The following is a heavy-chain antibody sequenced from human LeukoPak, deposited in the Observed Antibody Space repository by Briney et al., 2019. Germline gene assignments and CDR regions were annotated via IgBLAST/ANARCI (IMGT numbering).Heavy chain of an antibody. CDR3: ARASLPLRSLTIRYFDWLLND. Sequence: GGSLRLSCAASGFTVSSNYMSWVRQAPGKGLEWVSVIYSGGSTYYADSVKGRFTISRDNSKNTLYLQMNSLRAEDTAVYYCARASLPLRSLTIRYFDWLLNDWGQGTLVTVSS. J-gene: IGHJ4*02. CDR1: GFTVSSNY. V-gene: IGHV3-53*01. D-gene: IGHD3-9*01. CDR2: IYSGGST.